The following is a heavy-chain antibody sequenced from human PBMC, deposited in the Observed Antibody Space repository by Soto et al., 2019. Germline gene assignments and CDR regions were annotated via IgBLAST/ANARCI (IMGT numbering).Heavy chain of an antibody. Sequence: GGSLRLSCAAYGFTFSSYAMSWVRQAPGKGLEWVSAISGSGGSTYYADSVKGRFTISRDNSKNTLYLQMNSLRAEDTAVYYCAKATRSGSYNYYYGMDVWGQGTTVTVSS. V-gene: IGHV3-23*01. CDR3: AKATRSGSYNYYYGMDV. J-gene: IGHJ6*02. CDR2: ISGSGGST. CDR1: GFTFSSYA. D-gene: IGHD1-26*01.